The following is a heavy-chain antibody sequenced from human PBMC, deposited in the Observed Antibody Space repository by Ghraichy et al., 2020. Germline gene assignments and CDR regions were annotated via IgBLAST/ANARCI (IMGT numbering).Heavy chain of an antibody. CDR3: AREDGSFDY. D-gene: IGHD3-10*01. CDR2: IKPSEDET. J-gene: IGHJ4*02. CDR1: GYNFAKYW. V-gene: IGHV1-46*01. Sequence: ASVVSCKASGYNFAKYWMHWVRQAPGQGLEWLGIIKPSEDETTYADKFQGRVTMTRDTSTNTVYMELSSLRSEDTAIYYCAREDGSFDYWGQGTLVTVSS.